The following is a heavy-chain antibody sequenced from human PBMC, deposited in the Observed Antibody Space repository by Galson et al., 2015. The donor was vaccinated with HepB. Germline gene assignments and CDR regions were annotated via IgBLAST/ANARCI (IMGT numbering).Heavy chain of an antibody. CDR1: GFTFSSYA. D-gene: IGHD6-19*01. Sequence: SLRLSCAASGFTFSSYAMSWVRQAPGKGLEWVSAISGSGGSTYYADSVKGRFTISRDNSKNTLYLQMNSLRAEDTAVYYCAKDWSGSGWYALRSTDYWGQGTLVTVSS. V-gene: IGHV3-23*01. CDR2: ISGSGGST. CDR3: AKDWSGSGWYALRSTDY. J-gene: IGHJ4*02.